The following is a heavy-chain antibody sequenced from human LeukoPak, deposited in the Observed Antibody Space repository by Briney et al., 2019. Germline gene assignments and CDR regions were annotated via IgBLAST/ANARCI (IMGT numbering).Heavy chain of an antibody. D-gene: IGHD6-13*01. J-gene: IGHJ4*02. V-gene: IGHV3-33*01. CDR3: AREYWLAAAAHLDY. Sequence: HPGRSLRLSCAASGFTFSSYGMHWVRQAPGKGLEWVAVIWYDGSNKYYADSVKGRFTISRDNSKNTLYLQMNSLRAEDTAVYYCAREYWLAAAAHLDYWGQGTLVTVSS. CDR1: GFTFSSYG. CDR2: IWYDGSNK.